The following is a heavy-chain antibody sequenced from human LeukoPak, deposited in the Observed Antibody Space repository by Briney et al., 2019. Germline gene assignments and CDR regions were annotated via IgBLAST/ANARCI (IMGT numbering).Heavy chain of an antibody. CDR1: GFTFSSYA. CDR2: IPYDGSNK. D-gene: IGHD2-21*02. CDR3: ARPLAYCGGDCFGDYYYYGMDV. J-gene: IGHJ6*02. V-gene: IGHV3-30-3*01. Sequence: GRSLRLSCAASGFTFSSYAMHWVRQAPGKGLEWVAVIPYDGSNKYYADSVKGRFTISRDNSKNTLYLQMNSLRAEDTAVYYCARPLAYCGGDCFGDYYYYGMDVWGQGTTVTVSS.